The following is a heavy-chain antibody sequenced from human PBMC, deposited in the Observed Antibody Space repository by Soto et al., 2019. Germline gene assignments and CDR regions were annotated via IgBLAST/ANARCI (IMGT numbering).Heavy chain of an antibody. D-gene: IGHD3-22*01. CDR2: IYYSGST. CDR1: GGSISSGGYY. CDR3: ARALIFKYYYDSSGYTPVPDAFDI. V-gene: IGHV4-31*03. J-gene: IGHJ3*02. Sequence: SETLSLTCTVSGGSISSGGYYWSWIRQHPGKGLEWIGYIYYSGSTYYNPSLKSRVTISVDTSKNQFSLKLSSVTAADTAVCYCARALIFKYYYDSSGYTPVPDAFDIWGQGTMVTVSS.